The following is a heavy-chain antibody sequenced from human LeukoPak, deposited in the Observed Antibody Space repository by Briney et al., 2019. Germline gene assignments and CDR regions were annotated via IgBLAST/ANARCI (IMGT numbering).Heavy chain of an antibody. J-gene: IGHJ4*02. CDR2: ISAYNGNT. CDR1: GYTFTGYY. V-gene: IGHV1-18*04. CDR3: ARGSGYSSSWPVDY. Sequence: ASVKVSCKASGYTFTGYYMHWVRQAPGQGLEWMGWISAYNGNTNYAQKLQGRVTMTTDTSTSTAYMELRSLRSDDTAVYYCARGSGYSSSWPVDYWGQGTLVTVSS. D-gene: IGHD6-13*01.